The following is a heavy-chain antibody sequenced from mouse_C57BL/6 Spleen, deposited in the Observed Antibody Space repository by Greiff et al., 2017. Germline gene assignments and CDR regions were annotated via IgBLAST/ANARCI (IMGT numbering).Heavy chain of an antibody. J-gene: IGHJ4*01. CDR1: GFNIKDYY. V-gene: IGHV14-2*01. D-gene: IGHD2-5*01. Sequence: VQLQQSGAELVKPGASVKLSCTASGFNIKDYYMHWVKQRTEQGLEWIGRIDPEDGETKYAPKFPGKATITADTSSNTAYLQLSSLTSEDTAVYYCARWGAYYSNYEGRAMDYWGQGTSVTVSS. CDR3: ARWGAYYSNYEGRAMDY. CDR2: IDPEDGET.